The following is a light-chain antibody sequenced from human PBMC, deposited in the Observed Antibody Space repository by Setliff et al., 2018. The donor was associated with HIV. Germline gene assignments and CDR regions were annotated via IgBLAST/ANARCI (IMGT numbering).Light chain of an antibody. CDR1: SSDIGDYES. J-gene: IGLJ3*02. CDR3: CSYAGSDTWM. Sequence: VLTQPASVSGSPGQSITISCIGSSSDIGDYESVSWYQQHPGEVPKLIIYNINKRPSGISGRFSGSKSGNTASLTISGLQAEDEADYHCCSYAGSDTWMFGGGTRGPS. CDR2: NIN. V-gene: IGLV2-23*02.